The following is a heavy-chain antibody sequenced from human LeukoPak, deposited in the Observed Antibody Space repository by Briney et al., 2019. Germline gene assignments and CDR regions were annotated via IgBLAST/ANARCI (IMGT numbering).Heavy chain of an antibody. V-gene: IGHV3-33*01. D-gene: IGHD7-27*01. CDR1: GFTFSSCG. CDR2: IWYDGSNK. CDR3: ARVPRRGGEDAFDI. J-gene: IGHJ3*02. Sequence: GGSLRLSCAASGFTFSSCGMHWVRQAPGKGLEWVAVIWYDGSNKYYADFVKGRFTISRDNSKNTLHLQMNSLRAEDTAVYYCARVPRRGGEDAFDIWGQGTMVTVSS.